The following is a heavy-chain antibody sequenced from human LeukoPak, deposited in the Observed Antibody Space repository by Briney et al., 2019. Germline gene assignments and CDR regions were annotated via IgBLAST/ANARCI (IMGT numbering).Heavy chain of an antibody. V-gene: IGHV3-21*01. CDR2: ISSSSSYI. CDR1: GFTFSSYS. CDR3: ARYYDSSGYPPSFDY. D-gene: IGHD3-22*01. Sequence: PGGSLRLSCAASGFTFSSYSMNWVRQAPGKGLEWVSSISSSSSYIYYADSVKGRFTISRDSAKNSLYLQMNSLRAEDTAVYYCARYYDSSGYPPSFDYWGQGTLVTVSS. J-gene: IGHJ4*02.